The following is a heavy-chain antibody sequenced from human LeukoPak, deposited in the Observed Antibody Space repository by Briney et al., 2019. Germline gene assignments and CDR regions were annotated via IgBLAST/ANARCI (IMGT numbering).Heavy chain of an antibody. Sequence: PSETLSLTCTASGGAISSYYWSWIRQPPGKGLEWIGYIYYSGSTKYNPSLKSRVTISVDTSTIQFSLKLSSVTAADTAVYYCARQRCYDADAFDVWGQGTMVTVSS. V-gene: IGHV4-59*08. J-gene: IGHJ3*01. D-gene: IGHD2-2*01. CDR2: IYYSGST. CDR3: ARQRCYDADAFDV. CDR1: GGAISSYY.